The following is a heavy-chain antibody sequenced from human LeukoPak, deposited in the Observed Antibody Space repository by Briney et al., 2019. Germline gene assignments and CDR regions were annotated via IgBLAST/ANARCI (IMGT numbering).Heavy chain of an antibody. Sequence: ASVKVSCKASGYTFTGYYMHWVRQAPRQGLGWMGWINPNSGGTNYAQKFQGRVTMTRDTSISTAYMELSRLRSDDTAVYYCATSSSVADGWAFDIWGQGTMVTVSS. CDR2: INPNSGGT. D-gene: IGHD6-19*01. CDR1: GYTFTGYY. CDR3: ATSSSVADGWAFDI. J-gene: IGHJ3*02. V-gene: IGHV1-2*02.